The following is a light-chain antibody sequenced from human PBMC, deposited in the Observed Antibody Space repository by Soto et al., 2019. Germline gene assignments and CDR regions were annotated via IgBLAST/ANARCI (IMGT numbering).Light chain of an antibody. V-gene: IGKV3-15*01. CDR2: GAS. CDR3: QQYYNWPRT. Sequence: IGVSHSAATVSVSTGERATLSCRASQSVSSNLAWYQQKPGQAPRLLFYGASTRATGLPARFSGTGSGTEFTLTINCLQAEDSAVYYCQQYYNWPRTYGQGTRLDIK. CDR1: QSVSSN. J-gene: IGKJ5*01.